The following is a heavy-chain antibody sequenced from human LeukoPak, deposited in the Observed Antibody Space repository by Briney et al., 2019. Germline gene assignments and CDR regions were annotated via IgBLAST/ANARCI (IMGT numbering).Heavy chain of an antibody. J-gene: IGHJ4*02. CDR3: ARAANYDFWSGLFDY. V-gene: IGHV3-20*04. CDR1: GFTFDDYG. CDR2: INWNGGST. D-gene: IGHD3-3*01. Sequence: GGSLRLSCAASGFTFDDYGMSWVRQAPGKGLEWVSGINWNGGSTGYADSVKGRFTISRDNAKNSLYLQMNSLRAEDTALYYCARAANYDFWSGLFDYWGLGTLVTVSS.